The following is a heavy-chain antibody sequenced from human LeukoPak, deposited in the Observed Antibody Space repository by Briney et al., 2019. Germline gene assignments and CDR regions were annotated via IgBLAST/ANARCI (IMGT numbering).Heavy chain of an antibody. Sequence: SETLSLTCTVSGGSISSGSYYWSWIRQPAGKGLEWIGRIYTSGSTFYNPSLKSRVTISVDTSKNQFSLRLSSVTAADTAVYYCARGFRGPNFDYWGQGTLVTVSS. CDR2: IYTSGST. V-gene: IGHV4-61*02. CDR1: GGSISSGSYY. J-gene: IGHJ4*02. D-gene: IGHD3-10*01. CDR3: ARGFRGPNFDY.